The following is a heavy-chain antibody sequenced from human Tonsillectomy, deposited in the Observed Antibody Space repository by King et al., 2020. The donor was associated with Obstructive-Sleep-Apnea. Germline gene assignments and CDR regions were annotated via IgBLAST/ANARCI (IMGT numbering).Heavy chain of an antibody. V-gene: IGHV4-61*01. D-gene: IGHD3-3*01. J-gene: IGHJ4*02. CDR2: IYYSGST. CDR1: GGSVSSGSYY. CDR3: ARDRNTIFGVATHFDY. Sequence: VQLQESGPGLVKPSETLSLTCTVSGGSVSSGSYYWSWIRQPPGKGLEWIGYIYYSGSTNYNPALKSRVTISVDTSKNQFSLKLSSVTPADTDVYYCARDRNTIFGVATHFDYWGQGTLVTVSS.